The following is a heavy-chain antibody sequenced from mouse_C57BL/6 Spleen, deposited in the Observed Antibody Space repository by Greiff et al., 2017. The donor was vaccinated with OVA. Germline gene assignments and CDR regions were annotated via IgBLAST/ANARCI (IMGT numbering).Heavy chain of an antibody. Sequence: VKLMESGAELVKPGASVKLSCKASGYTFTEYTIHWVKQRSGQGLEWIGWFYPGSGSIKYNEKFKDKATLTADKSSSTVYMELSRLTSEDSAVYFCARHEDRYYSNDYAMDYWGQGTSVTVSS. D-gene: IGHD2-5*01. CDR2: FYPGSGSI. CDR1: GYTFTEYT. J-gene: IGHJ4*01. V-gene: IGHV1-62-2*01. CDR3: ARHEDRYYSNDYAMDY.